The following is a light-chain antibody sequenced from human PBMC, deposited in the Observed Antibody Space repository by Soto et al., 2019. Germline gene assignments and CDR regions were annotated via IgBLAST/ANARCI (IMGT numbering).Light chain of an antibody. CDR3: QQYNIWPPST. CDR1: QSVSSN. Sequence: VLKLNTAEESVSAGESGSLSSPASQSVSSNLAWYQQKPGQAPRLLIYGAYTRAAGVPARFSGSGSGTEFTLTITSLQSEDIALYYCQQYNIWPPSTCGQGTRLEIK. J-gene: IGKJ5*01. V-gene: IGKV3-15*01. CDR2: GAY.